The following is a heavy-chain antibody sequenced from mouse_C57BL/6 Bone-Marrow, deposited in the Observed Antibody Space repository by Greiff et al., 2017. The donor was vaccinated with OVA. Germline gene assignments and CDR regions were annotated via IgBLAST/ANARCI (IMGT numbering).Heavy chain of an antibody. CDR2: ISSGSSTI. V-gene: IGHV5-17*01. CDR3: AGRGYYFDY. CDR1: GFTFSDYG. Sequence: EVKLVESGGGLVKPGGSLKLSCAASGFTFSDYGMHWVPQAPEKGLEWVAYISSGSSTIYYADTVKGRFTISRDNAKNTLFLQMTSLRSEDTAMYYCAGRGYYFDYWGQGTTLTVSS. J-gene: IGHJ2*01.